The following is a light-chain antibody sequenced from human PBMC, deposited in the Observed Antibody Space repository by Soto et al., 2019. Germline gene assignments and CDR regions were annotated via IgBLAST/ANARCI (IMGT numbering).Light chain of an antibody. CDR3: SSSTSSDTLL. CDR2: EVS. Sequence: QSALTQPASVSGSPGQSITISCTGTSSDVGGYNYVSWYQQDPGKAPKLMIYEVSNRPSGVSNRFSGSKSGNTASLTISGLQAEDEADYYCSSSTSSDTLLFGGGTKLTVL. CDR1: SSDVGGYNY. J-gene: IGLJ2*01. V-gene: IGLV2-14*01.